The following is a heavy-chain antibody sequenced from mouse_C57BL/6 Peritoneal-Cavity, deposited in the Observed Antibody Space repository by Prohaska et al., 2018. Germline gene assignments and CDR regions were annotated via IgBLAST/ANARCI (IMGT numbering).Heavy chain of an antibody. Sequence: MSCKASFYTFTSYTMHWVKQKPGHGLEWIGYINPINGYTKYNQKFKDKATLTADKADSTAYMQLSSLTSEDSAVYYCARSDSTTVVADYWGQGTTLTVSS. CDR1: FYTFTSYT. CDR3: ARSDSTTVVADY. V-gene: IGHV1-4*01. J-gene: IGHJ2*01. CDR2: INPINGYT. D-gene: IGHD1-1*01.